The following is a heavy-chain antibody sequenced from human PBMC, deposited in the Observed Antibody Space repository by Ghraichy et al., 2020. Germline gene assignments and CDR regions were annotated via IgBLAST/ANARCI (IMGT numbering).Heavy chain of an antibody. J-gene: IGHJ4*02. D-gene: IGHD1-7*01. V-gene: IGHV3-48*01. Sequence: LSLTCAASGFIFSSFSMNWVRQAPGKGLEWVSYISSSSSTFYYADSVKGRFTISRDNAKNSLYLQMNSLRAEDTAVYYCARDRGNSYPYYFDYWGQGTLVTVSS. CDR1: GFIFSSFS. CDR2: ISSSSSTF. CDR3: ARDRGNSYPYYFDY.